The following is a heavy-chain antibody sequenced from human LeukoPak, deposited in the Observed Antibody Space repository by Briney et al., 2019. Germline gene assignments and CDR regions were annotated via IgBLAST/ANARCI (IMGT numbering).Heavy chain of an antibody. V-gene: IGHV4-34*01. Sequence: PLETLSLTCTVSGGSLSGHYWSWIRQPPGKGLEWIGEINQSGDTNYNPSFESRVTMSVDASKKQFSLKVKSVTAADGAVYYCARSLSPYYDVTSAYWVWGYWGQGSLVIISA. CDR2: INQSGDT. J-gene: IGHJ4*02. CDR3: ARSLSPYYDVTSAYWVWGY. D-gene: IGHD3-3*01. CDR1: GGSLSGHY.